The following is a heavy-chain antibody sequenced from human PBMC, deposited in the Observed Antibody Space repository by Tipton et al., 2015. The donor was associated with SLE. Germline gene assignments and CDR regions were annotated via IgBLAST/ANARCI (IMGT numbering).Heavy chain of an antibody. D-gene: IGHD3-10*01. CDR2: IKQDGTDI. CDR3: TRGTGSRHYYSMDV. CDR1: GFMFSSYW. J-gene: IGHJ6*03. V-gene: IGHV3-7*01. Sequence: SLRLSCAASGFMFSSYWMSWVRQAPGKGLEWVANIKQDGTDIHYADSVSGRFTISRDNADNSLSLQMSSLRAEDTAVYYCTRGTGSRHYYSMDVWGSGTTVTVSS.